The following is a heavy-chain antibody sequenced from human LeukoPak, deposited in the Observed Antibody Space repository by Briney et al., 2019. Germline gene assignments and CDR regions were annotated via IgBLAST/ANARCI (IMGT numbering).Heavy chain of an antibody. Sequence: GGSLRLSCAASGFTFSSYAMNWVRQAPGKGLEWVSGISYTGTSTHYADSVKGRFTISRDIFKNTLYLQMNSLRAEDTAVYYCAKSRDTSGYSAFDYWGQGTLVTVSA. V-gene: IGHV3-23*01. J-gene: IGHJ4*02. CDR1: GFTFSSYA. CDR2: ISYTGTST. CDR3: AKSRDTSGYSAFDY. D-gene: IGHD3-22*01.